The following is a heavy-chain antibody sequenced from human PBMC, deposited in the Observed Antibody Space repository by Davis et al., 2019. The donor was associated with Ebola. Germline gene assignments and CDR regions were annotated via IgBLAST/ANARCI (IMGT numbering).Heavy chain of an antibody. CDR1: GFTFSSYW. CDR3: ARVAYSSSWYRGGVWFDP. CDR2: IKQDGSEK. D-gene: IGHD6-13*01. Sequence: GGSLRLSCAASGFTFSSYWMSWVRQAPGKGLEWVANIKQDGSEKYYVDSVKGRFTISRDNAKNSLYLQMNSLRAEDTAVYYCARVAYSSSWYRGGVWFDPWGQGTLVTVSS. V-gene: IGHV3-7*03. J-gene: IGHJ5*02.